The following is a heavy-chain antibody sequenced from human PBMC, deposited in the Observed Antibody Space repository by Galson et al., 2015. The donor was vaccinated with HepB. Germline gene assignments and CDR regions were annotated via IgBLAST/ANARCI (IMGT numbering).Heavy chain of an antibody. CDR2: IKSKTDGGTT. J-gene: IGHJ3*02. CDR3: TTDRDCGPRDAFDI. Sequence: SLRLSCAASGFTFSNAWMSWVRQAPGKGLEWVGRIKSKTDGGTTDYAAPVKGRFTISRDDSKNTLYLQMNSLKTEDTAVYYCTTDRDCGPRDAFDIWGQGTMVTVSS. D-gene: IGHD2-21*02. CDR1: GFTFSNAW. V-gene: IGHV3-15*01.